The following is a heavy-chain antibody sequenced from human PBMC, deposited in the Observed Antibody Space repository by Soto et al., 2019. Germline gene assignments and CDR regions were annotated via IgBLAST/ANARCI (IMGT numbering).Heavy chain of an antibody. CDR3: ARAHYYDSSGHCFDY. CDR2: IIPILGIA. V-gene: IGHV1-69*02. CDR1: GDTFSSYT. D-gene: IGHD3-22*01. J-gene: IGHJ4*02. Sequence: GASVKVSCKASGDTFSSYTISWVRQAPGQGLEWMGRIIPILGIANYAQKFQGRVTITADKSTSTTYMELSSLRSEDTAVYYCARAHYYDSSGHCFDYWGQGTLVTVSS.